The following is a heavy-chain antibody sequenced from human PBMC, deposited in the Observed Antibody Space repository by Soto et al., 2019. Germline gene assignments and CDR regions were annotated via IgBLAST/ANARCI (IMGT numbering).Heavy chain of an antibody. CDR2: FGITGGDT. CDR3: AKEYYDVSDY. J-gene: IGHJ4*02. Sequence: GGSLRLSCAASGFTFSSYAMGWVRQAPGKGLEWVSTFGITGGDTYYADSVKGRFFISRDDSKYTLHLQMNSLRAEDTAVYYCAKEYYDVSDYWGQGTLVTVSS. CDR1: GFTFSSYA. D-gene: IGHD3-22*01. V-gene: IGHV3-23*01.